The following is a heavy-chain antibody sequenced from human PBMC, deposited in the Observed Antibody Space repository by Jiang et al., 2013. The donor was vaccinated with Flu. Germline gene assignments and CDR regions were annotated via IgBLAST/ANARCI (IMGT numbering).Heavy chain of an antibody. Sequence: RQMPGKGLEWMGIMYPRDSDVKYSPSFQGQVTISADNSISTAFLQWSSLKASDTAIYYCARHRHTSSWADFDFWGQGTLVTVSS. V-gene: IGHV5-51*01. J-gene: IGHJ4*02. CDR2: MYPRDSDV. D-gene: IGHD6-13*01. CDR3: ARHRHTSSWADFDF.